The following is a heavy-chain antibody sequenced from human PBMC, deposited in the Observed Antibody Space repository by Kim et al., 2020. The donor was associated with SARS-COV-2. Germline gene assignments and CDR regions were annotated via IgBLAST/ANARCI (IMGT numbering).Heavy chain of an antibody. V-gene: IGHV7-4-1*02. CDR2: INTNTGNP. Sequence: ASVKVSCKASGYTFTSYAMNWVRQAPGQGLEWMGWINTNTGNPTYAQGFTGRFVFSLDTSVSTAYLQISSLKAEDTAVYYCAREPLRKYCTNGVCYPPPQDYWGQGPLVTVSS. J-gene: IGHJ4*02. CDR1: GYTFTSYA. D-gene: IGHD2-8*01. CDR3: AREPLRKYCTNGVCYPPPQDY.